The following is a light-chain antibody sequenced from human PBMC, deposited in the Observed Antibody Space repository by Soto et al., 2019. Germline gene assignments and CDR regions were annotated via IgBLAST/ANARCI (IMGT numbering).Light chain of an antibody. V-gene: IGLV2-14*01. CDR1: SSDVGGYNY. CDR2: DVS. Sequence: QSVLTQPASVSGSPGQSITISCSGTSSDVGGYNYVSWYQQHPGKAPKVMIYDVSNRPSGVSNRFSGSKSGTTASLTISGLQAEDEADYYCGSYTSTTYVFGSGTKVTVL. CDR3: GSYTSTTYV. J-gene: IGLJ1*01.